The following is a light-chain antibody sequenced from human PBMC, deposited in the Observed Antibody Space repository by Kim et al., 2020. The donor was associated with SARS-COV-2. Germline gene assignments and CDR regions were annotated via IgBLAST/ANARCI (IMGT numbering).Light chain of an antibody. CDR2: KDS. J-gene: IGLJ2*01. CDR1: ALPKQY. V-gene: IGLV3-25*03. Sequence: PGQTARITCSGDALPKQYAYWYQQKPGQAPVLVIYKDSERPSGIPERCSGSSSGTTVTLTISGVQAEDEADYYCQSADSSGTYVVFGGGTQLTVL. CDR3: QSADSSGTYVV.